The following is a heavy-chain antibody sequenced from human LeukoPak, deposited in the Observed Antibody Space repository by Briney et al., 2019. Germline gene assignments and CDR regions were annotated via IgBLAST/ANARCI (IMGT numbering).Heavy chain of an antibody. Sequence: SETLSLTCTVSGGSISSYYCSWIRQPPGKGLEWIGYISYSGSTNYNPSLKSRVTISVDTSKNQFSLKASSVTAADTAVYYCARGDAYNYVSDYWGQGTLVTVSS. CDR2: ISYSGST. CDR3: ARGDAYNYVSDY. J-gene: IGHJ4*02. V-gene: IGHV4-59*01. CDR1: GGSISSYY. D-gene: IGHD5-24*01.